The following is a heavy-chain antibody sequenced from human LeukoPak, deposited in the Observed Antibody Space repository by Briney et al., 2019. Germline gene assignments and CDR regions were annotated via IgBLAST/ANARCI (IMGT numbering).Heavy chain of an antibody. J-gene: IGHJ4*02. D-gene: IGHD2-2*01. Sequence: GGSLRLSCAASGFTFSSFGMSWVRQAPGKGLEWVSVIYSGGSTYYADSVKGRFTISRDNAKNSLYLQMNSLRAEDTAVYYCATLTYCSSTSCYGALFDYWGQGTLVTVSS. CDR3: ATLTYCSSTSCYGALFDY. CDR2: IYSGGST. CDR1: GFTFSSFG. V-gene: IGHV3-66*01.